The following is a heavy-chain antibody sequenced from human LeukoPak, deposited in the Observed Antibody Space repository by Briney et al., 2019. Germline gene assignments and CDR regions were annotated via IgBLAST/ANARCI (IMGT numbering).Heavy chain of an antibody. J-gene: IGHJ5*02. CDR1: GYTFTGYY. CDR2: INPNSGGT. Sequence: ASVKVSCKASGYTFTGYYMHWVRQAPGQGLEWMGRINPNSGGTNYAQEFRGRVTMTRDTSISTAYMELSRLRSDDTAVYYCARVVRAYGAPGFDPWGQGTLVTVSS. V-gene: IGHV1-2*06. D-gene: IGHD4-17*01. CDR3: ARVVRAYGAPGFDP.